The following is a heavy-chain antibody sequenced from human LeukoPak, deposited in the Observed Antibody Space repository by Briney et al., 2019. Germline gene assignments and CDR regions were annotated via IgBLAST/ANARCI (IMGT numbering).Heavy chain of an antibody. CDR1: GGTFSSYA. V-gene: IGHV1-69*04. J-gene: IGHJ4*02. CDR3: ARSSSGWYELPSTH. CDR2: IIPILGIA. D-gene: IGHD6-19*01. Sequence: SVKVSCKASGGTFSSYAISWVRQAPGQGLEWMGRIIPILGIANYAQKFQGRVTMTRNTSISTAYMELSSLRSEDTAVYYCARSSSGWYELPSTHWGQGTLVTVSS.